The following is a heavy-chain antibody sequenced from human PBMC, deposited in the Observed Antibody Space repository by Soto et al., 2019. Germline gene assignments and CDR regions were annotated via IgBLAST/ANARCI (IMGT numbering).Heavy chain of an antibody. Sequence: GESLKISCAASGFTFSSYSMNWVRQAPGKGLEWVSYISSSSSTIYYADSVKGRFTISRDNAKNSLYLQMNSLRDEDTAVYYCARDKPDSSGYYYWGGNPFDYWGQGTLVTVSS. CDR3: ARDKPDSSGYYYWGGNPFDY. V-gene: IGHV3-48*02. CDR1: GFTFSSYS. CDR2: ISSSSSTI. D-gene: IGHD3-22*01. J-gene: IGHJ4*02.